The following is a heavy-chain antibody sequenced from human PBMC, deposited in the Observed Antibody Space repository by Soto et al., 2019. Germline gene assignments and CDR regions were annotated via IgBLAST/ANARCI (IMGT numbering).Heavy chain of an antibody. J-gene: IGHJ4*02. Sequence: QVQLVQSGAEVKKPGSSVKVSCKASGGTFSSYSINWVRQAPGQGLEWMGEIIPIFGTANYAQKFQGRITITADESTSTAYMELSSLISEETAVYYCARYGGRHSGGMDYWGQGTLVTVSS. V-gene: IGHV1-69*01. CDR3: ARYGGRHSGGMDY. CDR1: GGTFSSYS. CDR2: IIPIFGTA. D-gene: IGHD1-26*01.